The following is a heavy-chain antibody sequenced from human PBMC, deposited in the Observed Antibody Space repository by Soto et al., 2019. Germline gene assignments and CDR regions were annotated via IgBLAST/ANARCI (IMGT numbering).Heavy chain of an antibody. J-gene: IGHJ4*01. Sequence: PGGSLRLSCAASGFTFSNYAMNWVRQAPGKGLEWVSVISGSGGSTYYADSVKGRFTISRDNSKNSMYLQMNSLRAEDTAVYYCAREVDRALVGSPHYFDYWGQGTLVTVSS. D-gene: IGHD5-18*01. CDR3: AREVDRALVGSPHYFDY. CDR2: ISGSGGST. CDR1: GFTFSNYA. V-gene: IGHV3-23*01.